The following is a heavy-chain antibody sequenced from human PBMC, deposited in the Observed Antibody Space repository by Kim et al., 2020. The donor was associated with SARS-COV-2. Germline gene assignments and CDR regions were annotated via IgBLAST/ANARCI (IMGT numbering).Heavy chain of an antibody. CDR2: IIPIFGTA. D-gene: IGHD2-15*01. Sequence: SVKVSCKASGGTFSSYAISWVRQAPGQGLEWMGGIIPIFGTANYAQKFQGRVTITADESTSTAYMELSSLRSEDTAVYYCASLGRLGGTRSEGSWFDPWGQGTLVTVSS. J-gene: IGHJ5*02. CDR1: GGTFSSYA. V-gene: IGHV1-69*13. CDR3: ASLGRLGGTRSEGSWFDP.